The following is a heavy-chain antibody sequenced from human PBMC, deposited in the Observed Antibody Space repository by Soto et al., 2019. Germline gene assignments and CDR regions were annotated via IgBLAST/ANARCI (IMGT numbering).Heavy chain of an antibody. CDR2: IVVGSGNT. CDR1: GFTFTSSA. V-gene: IGHV1-58*01. CDR3: VAGRYSGYDLVPFDY. J-gene: IGHJ4*02. Sequence: ASVKVSCKASGFTFTSSAVQWVRQARGQRLEWIGWIVVGSGNTNYAQKFQERVTITRDMSTSTAYMELSSLRSEDTAVYYCVAGRYSGYDLVPFDYWGQGTLVTVSS. D-gene: IGHD5-12*01.